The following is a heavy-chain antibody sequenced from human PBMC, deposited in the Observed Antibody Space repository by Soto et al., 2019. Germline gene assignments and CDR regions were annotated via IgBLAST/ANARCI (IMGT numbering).Heavy chain of an antibody. CDR1: GFTFSDHY. D-gene: IGHD6-13*01. CDR2: TRNKANSYTT. V-gene: IGHV3-72*01. Sequence: PGVSLRLSCAASGFTFSDHYMDWVRQAPGKGLEWVGRTRNKANSYTTEYAASVKGRFTISRDDSKNSLYLQMNSLKTGDTAVYYCARGPGPYSSRGLYYYYGMDVWGQGTTVTVSS. CDR3: ARGPGPYSSRGLYYYYGMDV. J-gene: IGHJ6*02.